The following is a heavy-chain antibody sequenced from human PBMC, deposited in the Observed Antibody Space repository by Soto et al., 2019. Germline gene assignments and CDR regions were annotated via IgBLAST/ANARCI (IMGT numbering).Heavy chain of an antibody. CDR3: ERKTHWQYGYFDL. J-gene: IGHJ2*01. V-gene: IGHV3-20*01. CDR2: ISGSGVNA. Sequence: EVQLVESGGSVIRPGGSLRLSCAASGFAFKNHGMAWVRQVPGKGLEWVAGISGSGVNAGYADSVKGRFTISRDNGDNSMYREINTLVVEDTALYHCERKTHWQYGYFDLWGRGTLVTVSS. CDR1: GFAFKNHG. D-gene: IGHD1-1*01.